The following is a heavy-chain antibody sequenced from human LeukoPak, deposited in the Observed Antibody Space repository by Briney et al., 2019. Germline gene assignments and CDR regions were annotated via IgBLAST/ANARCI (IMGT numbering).Heavy chain of an antibody. CDR2: INHSGST. CDR1: GGSFSGYY. D-gene: IGHD4-17*01. J-gene: IGHJ4*02. V-gene: IGHV4-34*01. Sequence: KPSETLSLTCAVYGGSFSGYYWSWIRQPPGKGLEWIGEINHSGSTNYNPSLKSRVTISVDTSKNQFSLKLSSVTAADTAVYYCARAHGDYSETDYWGQGTLVTVSS. CDR3: ARAHGDYSETDY.